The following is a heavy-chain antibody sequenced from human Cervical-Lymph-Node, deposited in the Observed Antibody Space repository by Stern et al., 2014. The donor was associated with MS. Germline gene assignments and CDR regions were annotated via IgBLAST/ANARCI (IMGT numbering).Heavy chain of an antibody. CDR2: LYWDDDK. V-gene: IGHV2-5*02. CDR1: GFSLSSNGMG. J-gene: IGHJ3*02. Sequence: QVTLKESGPTLVKPTQTLTLTCSFSGFSLSSNGMGVGWFRQPPGKALEWLGLLYWDDDKLYNPSLKGGLTIPKDTAVSENQVVLTVTNRDPLDTATYYCAHRRAIRADAFDIWGQGTVVTVSS. D-gene: IGHD2-2*02. CDR3: AHRRAIRADAFDI.